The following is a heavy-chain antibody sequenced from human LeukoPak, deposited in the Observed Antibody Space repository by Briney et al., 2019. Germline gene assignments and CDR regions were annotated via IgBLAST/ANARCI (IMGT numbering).Heavy chain of an antibody. CDR3: ARGLYCSSTSCYIRWFDP. Sequence: SETLSLTCTVSGGSISSYYWSWIRQPPGKGLEWIGYIYYSGSTKYNPSLKSRVTISVDTSKNQLSLKLSSVTAADTAVYYCARGLYCSSTSCYIRWFDPWGQGTLVTVSS. CDR1: GGSISSYY. V-gene: IGHV4-59*01. CDR2: IYYSGST. J-gene: IGHJ5*02. D-gene: IGHD2-2*02.